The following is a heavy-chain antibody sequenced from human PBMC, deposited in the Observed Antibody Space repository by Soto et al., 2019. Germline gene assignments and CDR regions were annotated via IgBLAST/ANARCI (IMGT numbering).Heavy chain of an antibody. Sequence: EVQLVESGGGLVQPGGSLRLSCAASGFTFSSYWMYWVRQAPGKGLVWVSRIYYDGSSTAYADSVKGRFTISRDNAKKMLYLQMNSLRAEDTAVYYCATNDTGAAALDIWGRGTMVTVFS. CDR1: GFTFSSYW. CDR2: IYYDGSST. CDR3: ATNDTGAAALDI. D-gene: IGHD6-13*01. J-gene: IGHJ3*02. V-gene: IGHV3-74*01.